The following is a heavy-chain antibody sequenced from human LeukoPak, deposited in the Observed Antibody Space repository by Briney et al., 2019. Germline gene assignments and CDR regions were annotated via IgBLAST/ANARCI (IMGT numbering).Heavy chain of an antibody. D-gene: IGHD3-22*01. CDR1: GFTFSSYA. CDR3: ARGGARRITMIVVADY. Sequence: PGGSLRLSCAASGFTFSSYAMHWVRQAPGKGLEWVAVISYDGSNKYYADSVKGRFTISRDNSKNTLYLQMNSLRAEDTAVYYCARGGARRITMIVVADYWGQGTLVTVSS. J-gene: IGHJ4*02. CDR2: ISYDGSNK. V-gene: IGHV3-30-3*01.